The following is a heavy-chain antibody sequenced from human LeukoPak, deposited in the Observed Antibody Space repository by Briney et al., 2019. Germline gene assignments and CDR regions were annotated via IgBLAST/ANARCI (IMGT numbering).Heavy chain of an antibody. CDR1: GFTFSSYG. J-gene: IGHJ4*02. CDR2: IRYDGSNK. D-gene: IGHD1-26*01. CDR3: ARGRSGSYWRLDY. V-gene: IGHV3-30*02. Sequence: PGGSLRLSCAASGFTFSSYGMHWVRQAPGKGLEWVAFIRYDGSNKYYADSVKGRFTISRDNSKNTLYLQMNSLRAEDTAVYYCARGRSGSYWRLDYWGQGTLVTVSS.